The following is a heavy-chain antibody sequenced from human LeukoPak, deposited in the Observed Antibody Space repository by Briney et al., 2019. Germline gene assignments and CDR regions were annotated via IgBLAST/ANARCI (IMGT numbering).Heavy chain of an antibody. CDR2: IYYSGST. CDR3: ARDRVDYYYGMDV. V-gene: IGHV4-59*01. Sequence: PSETLSLTCTVPGGSISSYYWSWIRQPPGKGLEWIGYIYYSGSTNYNPSLKSRVTISVDTSKNQFSLKLSSVTAADTAVYYCARDRVDYYYGMDVWGQGTTVTVSS. J-gene: IGHJ6*02. D-gene: IGHD2-15*01. CDR1: GGSISSYY.